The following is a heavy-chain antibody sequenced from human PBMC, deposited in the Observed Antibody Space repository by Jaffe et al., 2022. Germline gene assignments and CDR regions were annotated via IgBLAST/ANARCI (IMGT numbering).Heavy chain of an antibody. D-gene: IGHD2-2*01. CDR2: INPSGGST. V-gene: IGHV1-46*03. J-gene: IGHJ5*02. CDR3: ARDGQHIVVVPAAMFGGWFDP. CDR1: GYTFTSYY. Sequence: QVQLVQSGAEVKKPGASVKVSCKASGYTFTSYYMHWVRQAPGQGLEWMGIINPSGGSTSYAQKFQGRVTMTRDTSTSTVYMELSSLRSEDTAVYYCARDGQHIVVVPAAMFGGWFDPWGQGTLVTVSS.